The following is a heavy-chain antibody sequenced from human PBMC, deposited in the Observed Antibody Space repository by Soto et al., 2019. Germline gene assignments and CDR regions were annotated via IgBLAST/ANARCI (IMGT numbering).Heavy chain of an antibody. D-gene: IGHD6-13*01. Sequence: SETLSLTCTVSGGSISSSSYYWGWIRQPPGKGLEWIGYIYYSGSTYYNPSLKSRVTISVDTSKNQFSLKLSSVTAADTAVYYCSRVRRGSSSFWFDPWGQGTLVTVSS. CDR2: IYYSGST. J-gene: IGHJ5*02. CDR3: SRVRRGSSSFWFDP. CDR1: GGSISSSSYY. V-gene: IGHV4-31*03.